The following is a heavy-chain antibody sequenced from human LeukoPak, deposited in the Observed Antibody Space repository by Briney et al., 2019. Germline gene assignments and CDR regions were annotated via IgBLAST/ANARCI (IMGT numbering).Heavy chain of an antibody. Sequence: GGSLRLSCAASGFTFSSYAMSWVRQAPGKGLEWVSAISGSGGSTYYADSVKGRFTISRDNSKNTLYLQMNSLRAEDTAVYYCAKDGGRYYYYCGMDVWGQGTTVTVSS. D-gene: IGHD3-16*01. CDR1: GFTFSSYA. CDR3: AKDGGRYYYYCGMDV. V-gene: IGHV3-23*01. CDR2: ISGSGGST. J-gene: IGHJ6*02.